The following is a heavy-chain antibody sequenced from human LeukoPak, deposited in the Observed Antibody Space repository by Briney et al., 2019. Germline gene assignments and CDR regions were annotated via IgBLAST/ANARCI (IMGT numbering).Heavy chain of an antibody. CDR2: ISGSGGST. CDR3: ATASFYYGSGSYYKY. J-gene: IGHJ4*02. V-gene: IGHV3-23*01. CDR1: GFTFSSYA. Sequence: GGSLRLSCAASGFTFSSYAMSWVRQAPGKGLEWVSAISGSGGSTYYADSVKGRFTISRDNSKNTLYLQMNSLRAEDTAVYYCATASFYYGSGSYYKYWGQGTLVTVSS. D-gene: IGHD3-10*01.